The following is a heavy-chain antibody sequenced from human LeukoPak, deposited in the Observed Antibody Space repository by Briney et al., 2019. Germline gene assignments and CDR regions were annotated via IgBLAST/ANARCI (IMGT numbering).Heavy chain of an antibody. CDR3: ARVYSSGGSYPFDY. CDR2: IYYSGST. D-gene: IGHD1-26*01. J-gene: IGHJ4*02. Sequence: SETLSLTCTVSGGSISSSSYYWGWIRQPPGKGLEWIGSIYYSGSTYYNPSLKSRVTISVDTSKNQFSLKLSSVTAADTAVYYCARVYSSGGSYPFDYWGQGTLVTVSS. CDR1: GGSISSSSYY. V-gene: IGHV4-39*07.